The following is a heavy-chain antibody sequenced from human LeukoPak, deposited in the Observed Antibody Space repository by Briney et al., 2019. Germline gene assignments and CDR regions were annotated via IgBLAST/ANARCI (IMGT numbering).Heavy chain of an antibody. CDR2: IYHSGST. CDR3: ARCIAAAGIWFDP. J-gene: IGHJ5*02. V-gene: IGHV4-30-2*01. D-gene: IGHD6-13*01. Sequence: PWETLSLTCTVSGGSISSGGYYWSWIRQPPGKGLEWIGYIYHSGSTYYNPSLKSRVTISVDRSKNQFSLKLSSVTAADTAVYYCARCIAAAGIWFDPWGQGTLVTVSS. CDR1: GGSISSGGYY.